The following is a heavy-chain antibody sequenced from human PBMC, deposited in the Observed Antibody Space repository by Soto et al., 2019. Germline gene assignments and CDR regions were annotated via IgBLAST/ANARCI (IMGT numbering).Heavy chain of an antibody. D-gene: IGHD2-2*01. Sequence: ASVKVSCKVSGYTLTELSMHWVRQAPGKGLEWMGGFDPEDGETIYAQKFQGRVTMTEDTSTDTAYMELSSLRSEDTAVYYCATGRGSSTYYYYSGAYYYYYGMDVWGQGTTVTVSS. V-gene: IGHV1-24*01. J-gene: IGHJ6*02. CDR1: GYTLTELS. CDR2: FDPEDGET. CDR3: ATGRGSSTYYYYSGAYYYYYGMDV.